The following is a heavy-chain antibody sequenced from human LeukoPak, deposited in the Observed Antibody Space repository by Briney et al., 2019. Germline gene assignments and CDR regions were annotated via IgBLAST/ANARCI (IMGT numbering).Heavy chain of an antibody. CDR2: LSTSRFRT. Sequence: PGGPLRLSCSASGFTFSRCAMSRVRQAPGKGLDWISALSTSRFRTYYADSVKCRFTISRENCKSRLFLQMNSLRAEDTAVFFSSRGRHTRWVTTTVVVTVDYFDNWGQGALVTVSS. D-gene: IGHD3-22*01. V-gene: IGHV3-23*01. CDR1: GFTFSRCA. CDR3: SRGRHTRWVTTTVVVTVDYFDN. J-gene: IGHJ4*02.